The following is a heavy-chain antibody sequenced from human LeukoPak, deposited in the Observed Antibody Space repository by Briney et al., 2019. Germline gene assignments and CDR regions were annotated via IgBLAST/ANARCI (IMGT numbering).Heavy chain of an antibody. Sequence: GGSLRLSCAASGFIFRNYGMNWVRQAPGKGLEWVSGIYTNGNTRYADSVRGRFTISRDNAKNSLYLQMNSLRDEDTAVYYCARDIYDSSGPNWFDPWGQGTLVTVSS. J-gene: IGHJ5*02. D-gene: IGHD3-22*01. CDR3: ARDIYDSSGPNWFDP. CDR2: IYTNGNT. CDR1: GFIFRNYG. V-gene: IGHV3-21*01.